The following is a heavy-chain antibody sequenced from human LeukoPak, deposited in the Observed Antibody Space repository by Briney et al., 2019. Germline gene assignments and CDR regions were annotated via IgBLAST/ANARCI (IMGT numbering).Heavy chain of an antibody. V-gene: IGHV3-7*01. CDR3: ARGKEIPDV. CDR1: GFSLSNYW. CDR2: IKRDGSEK. J-gene: IGHJ6*02. Sequence: GGSLRLSCAASGFSLSNYWMNWVRQAPGKGLEWVANIKRDGSEKNYVDSVKGRFTISRDNAKNSLILQMNSLRDEDTAVYYCARGKEIPDVWGQGTTVTDSS.